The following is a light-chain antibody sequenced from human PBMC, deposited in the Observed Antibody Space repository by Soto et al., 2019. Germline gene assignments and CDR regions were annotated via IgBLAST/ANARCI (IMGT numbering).Light chain of an antibody. J-gene: IGLJ3*02. CDR2: GNR. Sequence: QSVLTQPPSVSGAPGQRVTISCTGNNSNLGAGYDVHWYQQLPGAAPKLVIFGNRNRPSGVPERFSGSKSGTSASLAITGLQAEDEADYYCQAYAYSLTAFVCGGGTKLTVL. CDR1: NSNLGAGYD. CDR3: QAYAYSLTAFV. V-gene: IGLV1-40*01.